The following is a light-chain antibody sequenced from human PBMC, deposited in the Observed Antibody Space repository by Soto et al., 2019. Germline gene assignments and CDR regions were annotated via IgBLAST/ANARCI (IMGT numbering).Light chain of an antibody. J-gene: IGKJ1*01. Sequence: EIVLTQSPATLSLSPGERAALSCRASQSISSDLAWYQQNPGQAPRLLIYGAYSRATGIQNRFSGSGSGTDFTLTIRRLEPEDFAVYYCKQYGNSPQTFGQGTKVDIK. V-gene: IGKV3-20*01. CDR1: QSISSD. CDR3: KQYGNSPQT. CDR2: GAY.